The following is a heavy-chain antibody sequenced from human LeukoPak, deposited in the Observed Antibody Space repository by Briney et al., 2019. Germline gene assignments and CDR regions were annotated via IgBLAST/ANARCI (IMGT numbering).Heavy chain of an antibody. CDR1: GFTFNSYS. CDR3: ARESIVVVPAASIALPSYWYFDL. CDR2: ISSSGRYI. Sequence: GGSLRLSCTASGFTFNSYSMNWVRQAPGKGLEWVSSISSSGRYIYYADSVKGRFTISRDNAKNSLYLQMNSLRAEDTAVYYCARESIVVVPAASIALPSYWYFDLWGRGTLVTVSS. D-gene: IGHD2-2*01. J-gene: IGHJ2*01. V-gene: IGHV3-21*01.